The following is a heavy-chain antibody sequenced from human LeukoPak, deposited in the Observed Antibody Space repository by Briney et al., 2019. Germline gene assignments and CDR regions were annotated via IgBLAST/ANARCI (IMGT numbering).Heavy chain of an antibody. D-gene: IGHD1-26*01. J-gene: IGHJ3*02. CDR3: AREVVGATKDAFDI. Sequence: SVKVSCKASGGTFSSYAISWVRQAPGQGLEWMGGIIPIFGTANYAQKFQGRVTITADESTSTAYMELSSLRSEDTAVYYCAREVVGATKDAFDIWGQGTMVTVSS. CDR1: GGTFSSYA. V-gene: IGHV1-69*13. CDR2: IIPIFGTA.